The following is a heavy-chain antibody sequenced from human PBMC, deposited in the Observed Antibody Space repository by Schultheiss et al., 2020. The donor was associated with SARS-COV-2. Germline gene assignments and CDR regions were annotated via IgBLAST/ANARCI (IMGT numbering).Heavy chain of an antibody. CDR3: ARGRGVVVTYYGMDV. CDR1: GFTFSSYA. J-gene: IGHJ6*02. Sequence: GGSLRLSCAASGFTFSSYAMSWVRQAPGKGLEWVSAISGSGGSTYYADSVKGRFTISRDNAKNSLYLQMNSLRAEDTAVYYCARGRGVVVTYYGMDVWGQGTTVTVSS. D-gene: IGHD2-21*02. V-gene: IGHV3-23*01. CDR2: ISGSGGST.